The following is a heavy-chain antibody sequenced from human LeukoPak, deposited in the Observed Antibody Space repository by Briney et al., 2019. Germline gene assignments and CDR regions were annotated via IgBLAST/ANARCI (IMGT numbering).Heavy chain of an antibody. D-gene: IGHD3-10*01. CDR3: ARDQRITMVRGVITFDY. Sequence: GASVKVSCKASGYTFTSYGISWVRQAPGQGLEWMGWISAYNGNTNYAQKLQGRVTMTTDTSTSAAYMELRSLRSDDTAVYYCARDQRITMVRGVITFDYWGQGTLVTVSS. CDR2: ISAYNGNT. J-gene: IGHJ4*02. V-gene: IGHV1-18*01. CDR1: GYTFTSYG.